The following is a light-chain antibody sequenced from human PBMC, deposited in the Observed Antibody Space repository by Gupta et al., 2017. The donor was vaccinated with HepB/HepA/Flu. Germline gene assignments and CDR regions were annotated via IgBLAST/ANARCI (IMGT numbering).Light chain of an antibody. CDR1: ALADQY. CDR2: QDR. Sequence: SSEPTPPPAISVSPGQTAIITCSGDALADQYSYWSQQRPGQEPFLSMSQDRKRPSGIPERFSGSSAGTTATFKISGVQAEEEADDDGQSEAISGSIYVFGPGTRVTVI. J-gene: IGLJ1*01. V-gene: IGLV3-25*02. CDR3: QSEAISGSIYV.